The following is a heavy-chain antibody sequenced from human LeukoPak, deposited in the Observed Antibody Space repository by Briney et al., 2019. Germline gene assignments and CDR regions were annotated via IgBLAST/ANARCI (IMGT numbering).Heavy chain of an antibody. V-gene: IGHV3-21*01. CDR1: GFTFSSYS. J-gene: IGHJ3*02. Sequence: GGSMRLSCAASGFTFSSYSMNWVRQAPGKGLEWVSSISSSSSYIYYADSVKGRFTISRDNAKNSLYLQMNSLRAEDTAVYYCARFIAAANDAFDIWGQGTMVTVSS. CDR2: ISSSSSYI. D-gene: IGHD6-13*01. CDR3: ARFIAAANDAFDI.